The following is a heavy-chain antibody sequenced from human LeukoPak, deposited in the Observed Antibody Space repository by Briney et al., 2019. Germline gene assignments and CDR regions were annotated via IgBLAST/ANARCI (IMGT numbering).Heavy chain of an antibody. CDR2: IIPIFGTA. CDR3: AGILAAAAAFDI. CDR1: GGTFSSYA. Sequence: SVKVSCKASGGTFSSYAISWVRQAPGQGLEWMGGIIPIFGTANYAQKFQGRVTITTDESTSTAYMELSRLRSDDTAVYYCAGILAAAAAFDIWGQGTMVTVSS. V-gene: IGHV1-69*05. J-gene: IGHJ3*02. D-gene: IGHD6-13*01.